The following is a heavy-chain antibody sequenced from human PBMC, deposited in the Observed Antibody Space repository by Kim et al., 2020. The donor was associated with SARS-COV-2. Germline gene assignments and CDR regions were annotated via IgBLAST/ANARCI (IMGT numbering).Heavy chain of an antibody. Sequence: GGSLRLSCAASALSFSTYAMSWVRQAPGKGLEWVSSITDDGGTTSYADSVKGRFTISRDNSRNTLYLQMNTLRAEDTAVYYCATRSAGRNFDHWGQGTLV. CDR1: ALSFSTYA. D-gene: IGHD6-19*01. V-gene: IGHV3-23*01. CDR3: ATRSAGRNFDH. J-gene: IGHJ4*02. CDR2: ITDDGGTT.